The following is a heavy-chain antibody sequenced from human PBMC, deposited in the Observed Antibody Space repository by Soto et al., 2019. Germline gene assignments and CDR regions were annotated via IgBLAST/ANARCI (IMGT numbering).Heavy chain of an antibody. CDR3: ARSLPGTYGAFDL. CDR1: GFSFSSNW. J-gene: IGHJ3*01. CDR2: ISGDGSST. Sequence: EVQLVESGGGFVQPGGSLRLSCAASGFSFSSNWMHWVRRVPGRGLLWVSRISGDGSSTNYADSVKGRFTISRDNAKNTVYLQIDSLRAEDTAVYYCARSLPGTYGAFDLWGQGTMVTVSS. V-gene: IGHV3-74*01. D-gene: IGHD1-7*01.